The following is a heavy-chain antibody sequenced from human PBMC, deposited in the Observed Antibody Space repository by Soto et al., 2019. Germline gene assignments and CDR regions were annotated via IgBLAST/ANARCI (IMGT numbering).Heavy chain of an antibody. CDR3: ARQMVRRVDWFDP. J-gene: IGHJ5*02. V-gene: IGHV1-3*01. Sequence: QVQLVQSGAEVKKPGASVKVSCKASGYPFTDYAIHWVRQAPGQRPEWMGWINPLNGNTKYSQTFRGRVTISRDTSATTAYMELRGLRSEDTAVYYCARQMVRRVDWFDPWGQGTLVTV. D-gene: IGHD3-10*01. CDR2: INPLNGNT. CDR1: GYPFTDYA.